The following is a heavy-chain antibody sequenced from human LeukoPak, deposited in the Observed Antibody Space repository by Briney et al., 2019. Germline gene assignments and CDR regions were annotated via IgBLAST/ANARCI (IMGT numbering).Heavy chain of an antibody. J-gene: IGHJ4*02. Sequence: SVKVSCKASGGTFSRYAISWVRQAPGQGLEWMGGYIPMFGTANYAQNFRNRVTITADESTSTFSMEVSSLRPEDTAVYFCAGASSKWELSFWGQGTLVTVSS. CDR1: GGTFSRYA. CDR3: AGASSKWELSF. D-gene: IGHD1-26*01. CDR2: YIPMFGTA. V-gene: IGHV1-69*13.